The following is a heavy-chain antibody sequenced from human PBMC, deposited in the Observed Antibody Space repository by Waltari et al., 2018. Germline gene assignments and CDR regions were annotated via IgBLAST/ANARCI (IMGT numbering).Heavy chain of an antibody. CDR2: INHSGST. V-gene: IGHV4-34*01. D-gene: IGHD6-19*01. Sequence: QLQLQQWGAGLLKPSQTLSLTCAVYGGSFRGDYWTWIGPLPGKGLEWIGEINHSGSTNYNPSLKSRVTISVDTSKNQFSLKLSSVTAADTAVYYCARRPPAVAEAYWGQGTLVTVSS. J-gene: IGHJ4*02. CDR1: GGSFRGDY. CDR3: ARRPPAVAEAY.